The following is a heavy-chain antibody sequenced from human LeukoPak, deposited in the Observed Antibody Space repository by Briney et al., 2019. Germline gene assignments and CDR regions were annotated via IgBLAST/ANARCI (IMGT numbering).Heavy chain of an antibody. CDR2: IKLDGSEE. J-gene: IGHJ3*02. V-gene: IGHV3-7*01. D-gene: IGHD3-9*01. Sequence: GGSLRLSSAASGFSFSSYWMSWVRQTPGKGLEWVATIKLDGSEEYYVDSVKGRFTISRDNAKNSLYLQMDSLGAEDTAVYYCARDRSDILTGYNDAFDIWGQGTMVTVSS. CDR3: ARDRSDILTGYNDAFDI. CDR1: GFSFSSYW.